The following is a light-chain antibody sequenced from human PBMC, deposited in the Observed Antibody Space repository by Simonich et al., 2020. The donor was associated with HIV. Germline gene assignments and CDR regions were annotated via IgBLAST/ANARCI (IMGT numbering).Light chain of an antibody. V-gene: IGLV2-14*03. Sequence: QSALTQPASVSGSPGQSITISCTGTSSDVGGYNYVSWYQQHPGKAPKLMFYDVSKRPSGVSNRFSGSKSGNTASLTISRLRAEDEADYYCSSYTGSNTVIFGGGTKLTVL. J-gene: IGLJ2*01. CDR3: SSYTGSNTVI. CDR1: SSDVGGYNY. CDR2: DVS.